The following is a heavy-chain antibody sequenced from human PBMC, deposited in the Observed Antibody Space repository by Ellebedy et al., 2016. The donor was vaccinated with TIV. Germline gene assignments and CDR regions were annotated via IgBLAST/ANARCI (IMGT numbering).Heavy chain of an antibody. CDR1: GYTFTNYD. CDR3: ARGHSLSDTWYFLFSTGHDRIDF. CDR2: MNPKCGNT. D-gene: IGHD2/OR15-2a*01. V-gene: IGHV1-8*01. J-gene: IGHJ4*02. Sequence: AASVKVSCKASGYTFTNYDIIWVRQATGQGLEWMGWMNPKCGNTDYAQKFQGRVTMTRNISTSLAYMELNFLRSEDTAVYFCARGHSLSDTWYFLFSTGHDRIDFWGQGTLVTVTS.